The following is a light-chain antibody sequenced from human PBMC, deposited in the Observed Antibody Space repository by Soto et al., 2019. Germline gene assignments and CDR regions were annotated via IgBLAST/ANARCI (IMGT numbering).Light chain of an antibody. J-gene: IGLJ1*01. CDR2: DVT. CDR3: SSYTTSNTRQIV. Sequence: QSVLTQPASVSGSPGQSITISCTGTSSDVGGYNYVSWYQHHPGKAPKLIIYDVTNRPSGVSNPFSGSKSGNTDSLTIFGLQPEDEADYYCSSYTTSNTRQIVFGTGTKVTVL. V-gene: IGLV2-14*03. CDR1: SSDVGGYNY.